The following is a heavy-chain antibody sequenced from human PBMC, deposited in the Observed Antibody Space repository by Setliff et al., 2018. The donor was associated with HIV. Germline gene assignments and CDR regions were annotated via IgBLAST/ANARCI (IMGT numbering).Heavy chain of an antibody. CDR3: ARVADRFLEWLPLDY. CDR2: INPNSGAT. V-gene: IGHV1-2*02. CDR1: GYAFSDYY. Sequence: VASVKVSCKTSGYAFSDYYINWVRQAPGQGLEWVGWINPNSGATDYAQKFQGRVSMTRDTSITTAFMGLSSLTSDDTAVYYCARVADRFLEWLPLDYWGQGTLVTVSS. D-gene: IGHD3-3*01. J-gene: IGHJ4*02.